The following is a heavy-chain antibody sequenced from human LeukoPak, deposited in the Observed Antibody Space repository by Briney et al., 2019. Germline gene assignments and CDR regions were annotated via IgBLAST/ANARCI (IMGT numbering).Heavy chain of an antibody. CDR1: GGSFSGYY. CDR3: ARHCSDSNCYRLDAFDI. CDR2: INHSGST. D-gene: IGHD2-15*01. Sequence: SETLSLTCAVYGGSFSGYYWSWSRQPPGRGLEWIGEINHSGSTNYNPSLKSRVTISIDTAKNQFSLKLISVTAADTAVYFCARHCSDSNCYRLDAFDIWGQGTLVTVSS. J-gene: IGHJ3*02. V-gene: IGHV4-34*01.